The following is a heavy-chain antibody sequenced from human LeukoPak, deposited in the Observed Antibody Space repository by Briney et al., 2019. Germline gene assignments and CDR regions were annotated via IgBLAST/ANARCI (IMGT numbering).Heavy chain of an antibody. CDR2: IYYSGST. CDR3: ARQTGTTYDNYFDY. J-gene: IGHJ4*02. Sequence: SVTLSLTCTVSGGSISSGDYYWSWIRQPPGKGLEWIGYIYYSGSTYYNPSLKSRVTISVDTSKNQFSLKLSSVTAADTAVYYCARQTGTTYDNYFDYWGQGTLVTVSS. V-gene: IGHV4-30-4*01. CDR1: GGSISSGDYY. D-gene: IGHD1-7*01.